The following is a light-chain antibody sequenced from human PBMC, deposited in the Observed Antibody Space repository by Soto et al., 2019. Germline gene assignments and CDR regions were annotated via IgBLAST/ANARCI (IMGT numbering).Light chain of an antibody. CDR2: AAS. CDR3: QQYYSYPLT. CDR1: QGISSY. J-gene: IGKJ4*01. Sequence: AIRMTQSPSSLSASTGDRVTITCRARQGISSYLAWYQQKPGKAPKLLIYAASTLQSGVLSRFSGCGSGTVFTLSICCLQSEDFASYYWQQYYSYPLTFGGGTKMDIK. V-gene: IGKV1-8*01.